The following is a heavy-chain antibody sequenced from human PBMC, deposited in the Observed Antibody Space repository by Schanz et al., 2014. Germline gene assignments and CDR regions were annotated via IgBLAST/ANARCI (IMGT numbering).Heavy chain of an antibody. J-gene: IGHJ1*01. CDR2: IATSSSTR. CDR1: GFDFNSYS. Sequence: EVRLVESGGGLVQSGGSLRLSCEASGFDFNSYSMNWVRQVPGKGLEWLSYIATSSSTRHYADSVKGRVTISRDNAKNSVSLQMRRLRVEDTAVYYCASGVHVSSLQKGLQFWGRGTLVIVSS. V-gene: IGHV3-48*01. CDR3: ASGVHVSSLQKGLQF. D-gene: IGHD3-10*01.